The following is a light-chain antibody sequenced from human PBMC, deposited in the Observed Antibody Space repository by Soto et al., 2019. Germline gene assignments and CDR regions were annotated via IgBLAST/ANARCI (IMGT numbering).Light chain of an antibody. V-gene: IGLV1-47*01. J-gene: IGLJ1*01. CDR2: RNN. Sequence: QSVLTQPPSSSGTPGPRVTISCSGSSSNIGSNYVYRYQQLPGTAPKLLIYRNNQRPSGVPDRFSGSKSGTSASLAISGLRSEDEADYYCAAWDDSLSGYVYGTGTKVTVL. CDR3: AAWDDSLSGYV. CDR1: SSNIGSNY.